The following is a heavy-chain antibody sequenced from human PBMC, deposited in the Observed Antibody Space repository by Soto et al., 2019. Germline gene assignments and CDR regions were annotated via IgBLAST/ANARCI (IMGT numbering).Heavy chain of an antibody. Sequence: QVQLVESGGGVVQHGRSLRLSCAASGFTFSSHGMHWVRQAPGKGLERVAVISYDGSNKFYADSVKGRFTISRDNSKNTLFLQMNRLRGDDTAVYYCAKTNLEWLSDAAFDLWGQGTSVTVSS. CDR1: GFTFSSHG. CDR2: ISYDGSNK. CDR3: AKTNLEWLSDAAFDL. D-gene: IGHD3-3*01. J-gene: IGHJ3*01. V-gene: IGHV3-30*18.